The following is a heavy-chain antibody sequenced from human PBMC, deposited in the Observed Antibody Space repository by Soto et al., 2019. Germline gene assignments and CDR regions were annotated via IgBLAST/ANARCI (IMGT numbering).Heavy chain of an antibody. Sequence: GASVKVSCKASGGTFSSYAISWVRQAPGQGLEWMGGIIPIFGTANYAQKFQGRVTITADESTSTAYMELSSLRSEDTAVYYCLQTGRGIAVAGRRGFDPWGQGTLVTVSS. CDR3: LQTGRGIAVAGRRGFDP. D-gene: IGHD6-19*01. CDR1: GGTFSSYA. CDR2: IIPIFGTA. V-gene: IGHV1-69*13. J-gene: IGHJ5*02.